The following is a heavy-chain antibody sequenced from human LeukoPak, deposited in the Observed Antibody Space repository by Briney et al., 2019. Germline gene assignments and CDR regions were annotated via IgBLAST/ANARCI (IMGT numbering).Heavy chain of an antibody. Sequence: LTGVSLRLSCAASGFTFSSYGMHWVRQAPGKGLEWVAFIRYDGSNKYYADSVKGRFTISRDNSKNTLYLQMNSLRAEDTAVYYCAKIQQLDYYYYYYGMDVWGQGTTVTVSS. J-gene: IGHJ6*02. CDR2: IRYDGSNK. D-gene: IGHD6-13*01. CDR1: GFTFSSYG. CDR3: AKIQQLDYYYYYYGMDV. V-gene: IGHV3-30*02.